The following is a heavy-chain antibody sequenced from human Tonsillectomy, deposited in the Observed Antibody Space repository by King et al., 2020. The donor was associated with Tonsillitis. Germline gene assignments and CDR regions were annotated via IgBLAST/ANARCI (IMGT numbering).Heavy chain of an antibody. D-gene: IGHD6-19*01. V-gene: IGHV3-33*08. CDR2: IWYDCSNR. J-gene: IGHJ5*02. CDR3: AREWGGAVGTFGWFDP. Sequence: VQLVESGGGVVQPGRSLRLSCAASGFTFISYGMNWVRQTPGKGLEWVAVIWYDCSNRYHSDSVKGRFTISRDISKNTLYLQMNSLRAEDTAVYFCAREWGGAVGTFGWFDPWGQGTLVTVSS. CDR1: GFTFISYG.